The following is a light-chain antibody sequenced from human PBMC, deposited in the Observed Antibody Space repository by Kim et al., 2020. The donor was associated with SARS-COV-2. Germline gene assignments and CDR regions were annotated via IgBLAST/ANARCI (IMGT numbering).Light chain of an antibody. J-gene: IGLJ2*01. Sequence: SYELTQPPSVSVAPGKTARITCGGNNIGSKSVHWYQQKPGQAPVLVIYYDSDRPSGIPERFSGSNSGNTATLTISRVEDGDEADYYCQVWDNSSDHVVFG. CDR2: YDS. CDR1: NIGSKS. CDR3: QVWDNSSDHVV. V-gene: IGLV3-21*04.